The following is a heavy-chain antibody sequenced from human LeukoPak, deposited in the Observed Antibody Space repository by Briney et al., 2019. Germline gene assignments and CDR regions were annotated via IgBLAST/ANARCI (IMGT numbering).Heavy chain of an antibody. J-gene: IGHJ4*02. CDR1: GFSLSNYA. D-gene: IGHD3-9*01. Sequence: GGSLRLSCAASGFSLSNYAMSWVRQAPGKRLEWVSGISGSGYNADSVKGRLTISRDNSKNTLYLQMNSLRAEDTAVYYCAKGYYDILTGFNYWGQGTLVTVSS. CDR3: AKGYYDILTGFNY. CDR2: ISGSG. V-gene: IGHV3-23*01.